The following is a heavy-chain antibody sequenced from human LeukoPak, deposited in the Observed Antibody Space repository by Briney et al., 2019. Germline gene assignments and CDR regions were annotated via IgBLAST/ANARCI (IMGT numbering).Heavy chain of an antibody. Sequence: GGSLRLSCVGSGFTFRSHAMSWVRQAPEKGLEFVSGIYENGGTAYYADSVKGRFSISRDNSKNTLYLQMDSLRGEDTAVYYCAKDFRIGYSAHFDYWGQGALVTVSS. CDR1: GFTFRSHA. V-gene: IGHV3-23*01. CDR2: IYENGGTA. D-gene: IGHD2-21*01. J-gene: IGHJ4*02. CDR3: AKDFRIGYSAHFDY.